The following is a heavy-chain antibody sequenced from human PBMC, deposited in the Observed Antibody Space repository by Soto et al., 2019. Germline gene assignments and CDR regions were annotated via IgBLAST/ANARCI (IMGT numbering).Heavy chain of an antibody. D-gene: IGHD4-4*01. CDR3: AREGPYSNDGYYYYYMDV. CDR2: INDSEST. CDR1: GGSIRSYY. Sequence: PSETLSLTCSVSGGSIRSYYWSWIRQTPGKGLEWIGYINDSESTNYNPSLKSRVTISFDTSKNHFSLKLSSVTAADTAVYYCAREGPYSNDGYYYYYMDVWGKGTTVTVSS. V-gene: IGHV4-59*01. J-gene: IGHJ6*03.